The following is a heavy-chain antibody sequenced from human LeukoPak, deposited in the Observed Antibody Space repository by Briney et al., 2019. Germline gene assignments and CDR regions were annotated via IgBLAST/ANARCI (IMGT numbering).Heavy chain of an antibody. Sequence: SETLSLTCTVSGGSISSSTYSWGWIRQPPGKGLEWIGDILYSGSTYYNPSLKSRVTISVDTSKYQFSLKLSSVTAADTAIYYCARRGYDASIGYYFPIWGQGTQVTVSS. D-gene: IGHD3-22*01. V-gene: IGHV4-39*01. CDR2: ILYSGST. CDR1: GGSISSSTYS. J-gene: IGHJ4*02. CDR3: ARRGYDASIGYYFPI.